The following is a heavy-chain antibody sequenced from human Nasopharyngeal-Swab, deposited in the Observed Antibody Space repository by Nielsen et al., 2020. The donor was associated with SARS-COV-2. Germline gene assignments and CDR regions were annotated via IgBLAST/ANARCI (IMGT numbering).Heavy chain of an antibody. V-gene: IGHV4-39*01. Sequence: GPLRLSCTVSGGSISSSSYYWGWIRQPPGKGLEWIGSIYYSGSTYYNPSLKSRVTISVDTSKNQFSLKLSSVTAADTAVYYCARHTPIATAAMGYFQHWGQGTLVTVSS. J-gene: IGHJ1*01. CDR3: ARHTPIATAAMGYFQH. CDR2: IYYSGST. CDR1: GGSISSSSYY. D-gene: IGHD6-13*01.